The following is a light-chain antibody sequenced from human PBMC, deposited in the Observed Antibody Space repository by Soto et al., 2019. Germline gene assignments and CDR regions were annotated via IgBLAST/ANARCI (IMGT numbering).Light chain of an antibody. J-gene: IGLJ2*01. CDR1: SSDVGAYDF. CDR2: VVS. CDR3: CSYTTSGTRV. V-gene: IGLV2-14*03. Sequence: QSVLTQPASVSGSPGQSITISCTGTSSDVGAYDFVSWYQQHPGKAPKLLIYVVSNRPSGVSNRFSGSKSGDTASLTISGLQTEDEADYYCCSYTTSGTRVFGGGTKVTVL.